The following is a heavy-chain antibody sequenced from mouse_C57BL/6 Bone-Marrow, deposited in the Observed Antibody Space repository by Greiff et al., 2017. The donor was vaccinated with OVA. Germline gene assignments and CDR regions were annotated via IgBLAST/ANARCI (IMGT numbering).Heavy chain of an antibody. CDR2: IDPENGDT. J-gene: IGHJ3*01. Sequence: VQLQQSGAELVRPGASVKLSCTASGFNIKDDYMHWVKQRPEQGLEWIGWIDPENGDTEYASKFQGKATISADTSSNTAYRQLSSLTSEDTACYYCTPYDYDEAYWGQGTLVTVSA. CDR3: TPYDYDEAY. V-gene: IGHV14-4*01. D-gene: IGHD2-4*01. CDR1: GFNIKDDY.